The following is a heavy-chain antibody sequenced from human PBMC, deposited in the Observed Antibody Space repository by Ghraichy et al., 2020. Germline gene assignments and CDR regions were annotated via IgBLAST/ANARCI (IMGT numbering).Heavy chain of an antibody. Sequence: SETRSLTCTVSGGSISSYYWSWIRQPAGKGLEWIGRIYSSGSTDYNPSLKSRVTMAVDTSKNQFSLKVTSVTASDTAVYYCARGWYTGGTDAFDIWGQGTMVTVSS. CDR3: ARGWYTGGTDAFDI. J-gene: IGHJ3*02. V-gene: IGHV4-4*07. CDR1: GGSISSYY. D-gene: IGHD1-26*01. CDR2: IYSSGST.